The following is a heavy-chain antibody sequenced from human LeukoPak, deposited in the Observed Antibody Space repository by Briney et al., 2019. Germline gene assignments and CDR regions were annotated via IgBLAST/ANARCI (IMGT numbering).Heavy chain of an antibody. V-gene: IGHV4-39*07. D-gene: IGHD3-10*01. CDR2: IYYSGST. CDR1: GGSISSSSYY. CDR3: VSGSYSNYFDY. Sequence: SETLSLTCTVSGGSISSSSYYWGWIRQPPGKGLEWIGSIYYSGSTYYNPSLKSRVTISVDTSKNQFSLKLSSVTAADTAVYYCVSGSYSNYFDYWGQGTLVTVSS. J-gene: IGHJ4*02.